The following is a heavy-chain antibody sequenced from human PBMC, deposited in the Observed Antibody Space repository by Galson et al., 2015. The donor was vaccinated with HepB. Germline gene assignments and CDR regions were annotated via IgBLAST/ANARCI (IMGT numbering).Heavy chain of an antibody. V-gene: IGHV4-4*09. CDR2: IYSDGTT. CDR3: ARVHNPASTVDLIDY. J-gene: IGHJ4*02. Sequence: ETLSLTCTVSGVSIGTYYWSWFRQSPGKRMEWLGYIYSDGTTTYSPSLKSRISISVDTAKRRLSLTVSSVTAADTAVYYCARVHNPASTVDLIDYWGQGTLVTVSS. CDR1: GVSIGTYY. D-gene: IGHD1-1*01.